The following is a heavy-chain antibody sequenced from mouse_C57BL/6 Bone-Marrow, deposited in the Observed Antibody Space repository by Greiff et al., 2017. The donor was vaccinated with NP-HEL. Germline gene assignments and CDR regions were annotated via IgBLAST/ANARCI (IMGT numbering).Heavy chain of an antibody. Sequence: EVQLQQSGPELVKPGASVKISCKASGYSFTGYYMNWVKQSPEKSLEWIGEINPSTGGTTYNQKFKAKATLTVDKSSSTAYMQLKSLTSEDSAVYYWASPVVARYFDVWGTGTTVTVSS. CDR2: INPSTGGT. V-gene: IGHV1-42*01. J-gene: IGHJ1*03. D-gene: IGHD1-1*01. CDR3: ASPVVARYFDV. CDR1: GYSFTGYY.